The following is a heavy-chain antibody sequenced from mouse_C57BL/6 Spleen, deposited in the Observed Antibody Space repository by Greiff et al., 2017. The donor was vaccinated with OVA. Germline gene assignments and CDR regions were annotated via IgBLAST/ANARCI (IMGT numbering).Heavy chain of an antibody. J-gene: IGHJ2*01. CDR3: ARVLYDGYSFFDY. Sequence: EVQLQQSGPELVKPGASVKMSCKASGYTFTDYNMHWVKQSHGKSLEWIGYINPNNGGTSYNQKFKGKATLTVNKSSSTAYMELRSLTSEDSAVYYCARVLYDGYSFFDYWGQGTTLTVSS. D-gene: IGHD2-3*01. CDR2: INPNNGGT. CDR1: GYTFTDYN. V-gene: IGHV1-22*01.